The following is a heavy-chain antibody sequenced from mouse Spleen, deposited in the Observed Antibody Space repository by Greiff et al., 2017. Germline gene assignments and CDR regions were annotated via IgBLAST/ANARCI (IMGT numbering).Heavy chain of an antibody. CDR3: ARNYDGYHEGAMDY. D-gene: IGHD2-3*01. CDR2: IWSDGST. CDR1: GFSLTSYG. Sequence: VQVVESGPGLVAPSQSLSITCTVSGFSLTSYGVHWVRQPPGKGLEWLVVIWSDGSTTYNSALKSRLSISKDNSKSQVFLKMNSLQTDDTAMYYCARNYDGYHEGAMDYWGQGTSVTVSS. V-gene: IGHV2-6*02. J-gene: IGHJ4*01.